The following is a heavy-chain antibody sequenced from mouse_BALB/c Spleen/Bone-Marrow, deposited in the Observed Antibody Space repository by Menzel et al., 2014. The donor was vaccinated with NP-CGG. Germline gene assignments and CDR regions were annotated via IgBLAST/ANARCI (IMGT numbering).Heavy chain of an antibody. D-gene: IGHD1-1*01. CDR2: IWSGGST. CDR3: ARNYYGSSYWYFDV. V-gene: IGHV2-2*02. Sequence: VQLQQSGPGLVQPSQSLSITCTVSGFSLXSYGVHWVRQSPEKGLEWLGVIWSGGSTDYNAAFISRLSISKDNSKSQVFFKMNSLQANDTAIYYCARNYYGSSYWYFDVWGAGTTVTVSS. CDR1: GFSLXSYG. J-gene: IGHJ1*01.